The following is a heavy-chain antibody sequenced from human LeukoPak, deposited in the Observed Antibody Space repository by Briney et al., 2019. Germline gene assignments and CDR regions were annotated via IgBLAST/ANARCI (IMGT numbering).Heavy chain of an antibody. J-gene: IGHJ4*02. CDR2: ISSSSSTI. Sequence: GGSLRLSCAASGFTFSSYSMNWVRQAPGKGLEWVSYISSSSSTIYYADSVKGRFTISRENAKNSLYLQMNSLRAEDTAVYYCARDGRRLRFLEWLKGLDYWGQGTLVTVSS. D-gene: IGHD3-3*01. CDR1: GFTFSSYS. V-gene: IGHV3-48*01. CDR3: ARDGRRLRFLEWLKGLDY.